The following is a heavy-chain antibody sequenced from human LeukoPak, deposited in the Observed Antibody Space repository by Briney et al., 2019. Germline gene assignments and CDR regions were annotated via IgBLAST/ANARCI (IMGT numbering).Heavy chain of an antibody. J-gene: IGHJ4*02. V-gene: IGHV3-21*01. D-gene: IGHD5-18*01. CDR1: GFTFSSYS. CDR3: AVDTAIAKKYYFDY. CDR2: ISSSSSYI. Sequence: GGSLRLSCAASGFTFSSYSMNWVRQAPVKGLEWVSSISSSSSYIYYADSVKGRFTISRDNAKNSLYLQMNSLRAEDTAVYYCAVDTAIAKKYYFDYWGQGTLVTVSS.